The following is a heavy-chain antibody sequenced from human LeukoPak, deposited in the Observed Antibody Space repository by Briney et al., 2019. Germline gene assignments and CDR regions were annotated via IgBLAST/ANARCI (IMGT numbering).Heavy chain of an antibody. V-gene: IGHV6-1*01. J-gene: IGHJ4*02. CDR1: GDSVSSNSAA. D-gene: IGHD4-17*01. CDR2: TYYRSKWYN. Sequence: SSQTLSPTCAISGDSVSSNSAAWNWIRQSPSRGLEWLGGTYYRSKWYNDYAVSVKSRITINPDTSKNQFSLQLNSVTPEDTAVYYCARALSGYGDYVGPQFDYWGQGTLVTVSS. CDR3: ARALSGYGDYVGPQFDY.